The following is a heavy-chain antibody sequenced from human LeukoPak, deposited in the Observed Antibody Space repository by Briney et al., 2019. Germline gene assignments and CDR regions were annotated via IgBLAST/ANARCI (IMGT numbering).Heavy chain of an antibody. CDR2: INPNSGGT. CDR3: ARAGYYYDSSGYPSLFDY. Sequence: ASVKVSCKASGYTFTGYYMHWVRQAPGQGLEWMGRINPNSGGTNYAQTFQGRVAMTRDTSISTAYMELSRLRSDDTAVYYCARAGYYYDSSGYPSLFDYWDQGTLVTVSS. J-gene: IGHJ4*02. V-gene: IGHV1-2*06. D-gene: IGHD3-22*01. CDR1: GYTFTGYY.